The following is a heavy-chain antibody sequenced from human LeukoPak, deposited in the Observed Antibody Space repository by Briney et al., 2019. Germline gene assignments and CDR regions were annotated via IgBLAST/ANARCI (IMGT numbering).Heavy chain of an antibody. CDR2: IHTSGST. Sequence: SQTLSLTCTVSGGSISSGSYHWSWIRQPAGKGPEWIGRIHTSGSTNYNPSLKSRVTISVDTSKNQFSLNLSSVTAADTAVYYCARGTVTTDRYYFDYWGQGTLVTVSS. CDR3: ARGTVTTDRYYFDY. J-gene: IGHJ4*02. D-gene: IGHD4-17*01. CDR1: GGSISSGSYH. V-gene: IGHV4-61*02.